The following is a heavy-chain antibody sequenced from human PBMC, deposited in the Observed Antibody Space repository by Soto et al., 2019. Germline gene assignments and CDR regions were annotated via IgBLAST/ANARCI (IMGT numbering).Heavy chain of an antibody. CDR2: ISGDGGRT. D-gene: IGHD1-26*01. CDR3: ATIDLVEKFDP. V-gene: IGHV3-23*01. Sequence: EVQLLESGGGPAQPGGSLRISCEASGFTFSNFAMSWARQAPGKGLEWVSAISGDGGRTDYADSVKGRFTVSRDNSKNTLYLQMNSLRAEDTAVYYCATIDLVEKFDPWGQGTLVTVSS. CDR1: GFTFSNFA. J-gene: IGHJ5*02.